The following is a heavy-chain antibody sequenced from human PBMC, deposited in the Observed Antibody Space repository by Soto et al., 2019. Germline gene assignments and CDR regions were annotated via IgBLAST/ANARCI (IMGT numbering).Heavy chain of an antibody. V-gene: IGHV1-69*13. CDR3: ARDRDPATGDNWFDP. D-gene: IGHD7-27*01. CDR2: IIPIFGTA. CDR1: GGTFSSYA. J-gene: IGHJ5*02. Sequence: ASVKVSCKASGGTFSSYAISWLRQAPGQGLEWMGGIIPIFGTANYAQKFQGRVTITADESTSTAYMELSSLRSEDTAVYYCARDRDPATGDNWFDPWGQGTLVTVSS.